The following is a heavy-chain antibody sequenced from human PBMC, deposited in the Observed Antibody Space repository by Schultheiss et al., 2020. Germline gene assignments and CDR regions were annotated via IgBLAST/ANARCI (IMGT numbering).Heavy chain of an antibody. V-gene: IGHV4-31*03. CDR3: TRVQYSSGWYGVIED. J-gene: IGHJ4*02. D-gene: IGHD6-19*01. Sequence: SETLSLTCTVSGGSISSGGYYWIWIRQHPGKGLEWIGYIYYSGSTYYNPSLKSRVTISVDTSKNQFSLKLSSVTAADMAVYYCTRVQYSSGWYGVIEDWGQGTLVTVSS. CDR2: IYYSGST. CDR1: GGSISSGGYY.